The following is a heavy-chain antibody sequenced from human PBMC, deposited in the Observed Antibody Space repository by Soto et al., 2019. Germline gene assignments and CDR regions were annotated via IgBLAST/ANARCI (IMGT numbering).Heavy chain of an antibody. J-gene: IGHJ4*02. CDR2: IYASGSP. D-gene: IGHD1-26*01. Sequence: SETLSLTCTISGGSVSVYYWSWIRQSTGQGLEWIGYIYASGSPYYNPSLRSRVTISADTSKSQISLKLTSPTAADTAVYYCARGVGSSPPQYWGRGTLVTVSS. V-gene: IGHV4-59*02. CDR1: GGSVSVYY. CDR3: ARGVGSSPPQY.